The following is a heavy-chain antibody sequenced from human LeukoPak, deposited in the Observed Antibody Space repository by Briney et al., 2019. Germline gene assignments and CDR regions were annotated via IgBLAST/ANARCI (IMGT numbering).Heavy chain of an antibody. D-gene: IGHD3-3*01. CDR1: GFTFSSYS. CDR3: AMTYYDFWSGEKPQGAFDI. J-gene: IGHJ3*02. V-gene: IGHV3-21*01. Sequence: PGGSLRLSCAASGFTFSSYSMNWVRQAPGKGLEWVSSISSSSSYIYYADSVKGRFTISRDNAKNSLYLQMNSLRAEDTAVYYCAMTYYDFWSGEKPQGAFDIWGQGTMVTDSS. CDR2: ISSSSSYI.